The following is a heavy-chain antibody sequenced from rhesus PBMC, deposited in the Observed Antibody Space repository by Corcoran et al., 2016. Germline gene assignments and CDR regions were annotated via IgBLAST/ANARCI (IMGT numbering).Heavy chain of an antibody. CDR1: GYTFTDYY. Sequence: QVQLVQSGAEVKKPGSSVRVSCKASGYTFTDYYMHWVRPAPQQGLEWLGWINPYHGNPKYAQKFQGRVTMSRDTSTSTAYMELSSLRSEDTAVYYCARLRYCSSTYCSEFDLWGPGTPITISS. D-gene: IGHD2-15*01. J-gene: IGHJ2*01. V-gene: IGHV1S2*01. CDR2: INPYHGNP. CDR3: ARLRYCSSTYCSEFDL.